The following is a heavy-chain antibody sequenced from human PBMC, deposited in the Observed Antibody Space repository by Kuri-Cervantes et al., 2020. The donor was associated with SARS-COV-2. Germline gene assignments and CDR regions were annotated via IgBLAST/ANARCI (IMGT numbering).Heavy chain of an antibody. CDR3: ARATVVNWFDP. CDR1: GGSISSGYY. J-gene: IGHJ5*02. D-gene: IGHD4-23*01. V-gene: IGHV4-38-2*02. Sequence: SETLSLTCTVSGGSISSGYYWGWIRQPPGKGLEWIGSIYHSGSTYYNPSLKSRVTISVDTSKNQFSLKLSSVTAADTAVYYCARATVVNWFDPWGQGTLVTVSS. CDR2: IYHSGST.